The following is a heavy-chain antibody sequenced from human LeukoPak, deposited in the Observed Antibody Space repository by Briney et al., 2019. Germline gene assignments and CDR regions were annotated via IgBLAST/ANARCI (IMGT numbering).Heavy chain of an antibody. CDR1: GGSISTYY. CDR2: IYYSGST. Sequence: GSLRLSCTVSGGSISTYYWNWIRQPPGKGLEWIGYIYYSGSTNYNPSLKSRVTISVDTSKNQFSLKLSSVTAADTAMYYCARDGSARYYFDYWGQGTLVTVSS. CDR3: ARDGSARYYFDY. V-gene: IGHV4-59*01. J-gene: IGHJ4*02.